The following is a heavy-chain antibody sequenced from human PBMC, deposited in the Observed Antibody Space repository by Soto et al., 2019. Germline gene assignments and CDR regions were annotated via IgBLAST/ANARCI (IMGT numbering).Heavy chain of an antibody. CDR1: GFTFSSYG. CDR2: ISYDGSNK. V-gene: IGHV3-30*18. Sequence: QVQLVESGGGVVQPGRSLRLSCAASGFTFSSYGMHWVRQAPGKGLEWVAVISYDGSNKYYADSVKGRFTISRDNSKNTLYLQMNSVRAEDTAVYDSAKDRIRIAVAAPFDYWGQGTLVTVSS. D-gene: IGHD6-19*01. J-gene: IGHJ4*02. CDR3: AKDRIRIAVAAPFDY.